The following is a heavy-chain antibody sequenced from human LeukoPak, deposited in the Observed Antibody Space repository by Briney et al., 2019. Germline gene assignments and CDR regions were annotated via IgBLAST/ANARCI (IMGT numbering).Heavy chain of an antibody. Sequence: GRSLRLSCAASGFTFSTYGMHWVRQAPGKGLEWVAVIWYDGTNKNYADSVKGRFTISRDSSKNTLYLQMNSLRAEDTAVYYCAKSLADAYDYWGQGTPVTVSS. V-gene: IGHV3-33*06. CDR3: AKSLADAYDY. J-gene: IGHJ4*02. CDR1: GFTFSTYG. CDR2: IWYDGTNK.